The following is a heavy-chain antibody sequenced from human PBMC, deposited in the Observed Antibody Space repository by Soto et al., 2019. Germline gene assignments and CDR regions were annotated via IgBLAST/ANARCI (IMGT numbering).Heavy chain of an antibody. CDR1: GFTFSSYS. V-gene: IGHV3-48*01. Sequence: PGGSLRLSCAASGFTFSSYSMNWVRQAPGKGLEWVSYISSSSSTIYYADSVKGRFTISRDNAKNSLYLQMNSLRAEDTAVYYCARAAMGFYFDYWGQGTLVTVSS. CDR2: ISSSSSTI. D-gene: IGHD5-18*01. CDR3: ARAAMGFYFDY. J-gene: IGHJ4*02.